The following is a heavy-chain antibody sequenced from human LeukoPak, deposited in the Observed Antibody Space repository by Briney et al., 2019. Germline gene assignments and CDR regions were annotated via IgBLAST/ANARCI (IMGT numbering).Heavy chain of an antibody. V-gene: IGHV4-59*01. Sequence: PSETLSLTCTVSGGSISSYYWSWIRQPPGKGLEWIGYIYYSGSTNYNPSLKSRVTISVDTSKNQFSLKLSSVTAADTAVYYCARDLRSDLWFGHNWFDPWGQGTLVTVSS. CDR3: ARDLRSDLWFGHNWFDP. CDR2: IYYSGST. D-gene: IGHD3-10*01. J-gene: IGHJ5*02. CDR1: GGSISSYY.